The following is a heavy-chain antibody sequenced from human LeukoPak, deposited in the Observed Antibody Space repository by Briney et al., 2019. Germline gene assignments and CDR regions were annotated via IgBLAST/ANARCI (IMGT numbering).Heavy chain of an antibody. D-gene: IGHD3-10*01. V-gene: IGHV1-18*01. CDR1: GYTFTSYG. CDR2: TSAYNGNT. CDR3: ARARITMVRGVIGKWYYMDV. Sequence: GASVKVSCKASGYTFTSYGISWVRQAPGQGLEWRGWTSAYNGNTNYAQKLQGRVTMTTDTSTSTAYMELRSLRSDDTAVYYCARARITMVRGVIGKWYYMDVWGKGATVTISS. J-gene: IGHJ6*03.